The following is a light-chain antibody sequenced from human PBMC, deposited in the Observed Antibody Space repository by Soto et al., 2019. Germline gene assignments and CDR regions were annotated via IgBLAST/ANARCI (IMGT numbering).Light chain of an antibody. CDR2: YDS. J-gene: IGLJ2*01. CDR3: QVWDSSSDHVV. Sequence: SYELTQPPSVSVAPGKTATITSGGNNIGSKSVHWYQQKPGQAPVLVIYYDSDRPSGIPERFSGSNSGNTATLTISRVEAGDEADYYCQVWDSSSDHVVFGGGTKLTVL. V-gene: IGLV3-21*04. CDR1: NIGSKS.